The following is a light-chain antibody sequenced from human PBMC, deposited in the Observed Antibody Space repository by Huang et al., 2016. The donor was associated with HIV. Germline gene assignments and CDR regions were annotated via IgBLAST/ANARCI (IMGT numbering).Light chain of an antibody. Sequence: EIVMTQSPATLSVYPGERATLSCRASQGVSNNIAWNQQKPGQTPRLLSHGAATRATGIAAKFSGRGSGTDFTLTITSLQPEESAVYYCQHYNNWPPWTFGPGTQVEI. CDR2: GAA. J-gene: IGKJ1*01. CDR1: QGVSNN. CDR3: QHYNNWPPWT. V-gene: IGKV3D-15*01.